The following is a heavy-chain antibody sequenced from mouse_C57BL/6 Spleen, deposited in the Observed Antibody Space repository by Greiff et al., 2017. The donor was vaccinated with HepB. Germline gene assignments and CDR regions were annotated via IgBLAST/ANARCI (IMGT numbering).Heavy chain of an antibody. D-gene: IGHD2-2*01. CDR1: GFSLTSYS. CDR2: IRTGGGT. Sequence: VKLMESGPGLVAPSQCLSITCTVTGFSLTSYSFSWFRQPPGKGMQWFGVIRTGGGTNYNTALKNRLIIITDNSKSQVFLKMNSLQTDDTARYYCARNRGVTYAGDYWGQGTSVTVSS. J-gene: IGHJ4*01. V-gene: IGHV2-9-1*01. CDR3: ARNRGVTYAGDY.